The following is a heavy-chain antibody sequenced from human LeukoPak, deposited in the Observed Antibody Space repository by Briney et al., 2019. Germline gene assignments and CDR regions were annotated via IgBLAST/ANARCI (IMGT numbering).Heavy chain of an antibody. J-gene: IGHJ4*02. D-gene: IGHD1/OR15-1a*01. CDR3: ARVRGGNNCQFDY. V-gene: IGHV1-2*02. CDR2: INPNSGGT. CDR1: GYTFTDYY. Sequence: ASVRVSCKASGYTFTDYYMHWVRQAPGEGLEWMGWINPNSGGTNYAQEFQGRVTMTRDTSTRTAYMELSSLRSDDTAVYYCARVRGGNNCQFDYWGQGTLVTVSS.